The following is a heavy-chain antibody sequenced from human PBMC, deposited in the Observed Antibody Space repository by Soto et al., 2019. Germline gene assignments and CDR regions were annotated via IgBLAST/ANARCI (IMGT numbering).Heavy chain of an antibody. CDR1: VFSFSNYA. Sequence: LRLSCATSVFSFSNYAMSWVRQAPGKGLEWVAAITSVGYTYYVDSLKGRFTISRDNSKNTLYLQMNSLRAEDTAVYYCAKDIIDYSNSYFDYWGQGTLVTVCS. CDR2: ITSVGYT. D-gene: IGHD4-4*01. J-gene: IGHJ4*02. V-gene: IGHV3-23*01. CDR3: AKDIIDYSNSYFDY.